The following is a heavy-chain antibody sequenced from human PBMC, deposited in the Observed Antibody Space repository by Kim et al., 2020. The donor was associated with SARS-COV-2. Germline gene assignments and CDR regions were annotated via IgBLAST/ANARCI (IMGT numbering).Heavy chain of an antibody. CDR2: IYPGDSDT. CDR3: ARAGYYDFWSGYYKGDYYYGMDV. J-gene: IGHJ6*02. CDR1: GYSFTSYW. D-gene: IGHD3-3*01. V-gene: IGHV5-51*01. Sequence: GESLKISCKGSGYSFTSYWIGWVRQMPGKGLEWMGIIYPGDSDTRYSPSFQGQVTISADKSISTAYLQWSSLKASDTAMYYCARAGYYDFWSGYYKGDYYYGMDVWGQGTTVTVSS.